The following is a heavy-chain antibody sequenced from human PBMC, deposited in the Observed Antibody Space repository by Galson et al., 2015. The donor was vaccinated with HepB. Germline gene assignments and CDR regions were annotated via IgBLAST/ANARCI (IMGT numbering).Heavy chain of an antibody. CDR2: FIPIFDIG. D-gene: IGHD3-10*01. V-gene: IGHV1-69*04. CDR1: GGTFNSYA. Sequence: SVKVSCKASGGTFNSYAINWVRQAPGQGLEWMGRFIPIFDIGTYAQRFRDRVAITADKSTNTAYMELSSLRSDDTAVYYCSFIIIVVRGVEKYNIDVWGKGTTVTVSS. J-gene: IGHJ6*03. CDR3: SFIIIVVRGVEKYNIDV.